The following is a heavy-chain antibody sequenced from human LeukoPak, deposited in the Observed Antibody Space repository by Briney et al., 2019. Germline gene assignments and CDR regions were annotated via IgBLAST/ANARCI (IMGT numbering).Heavy chain of an antibody. J-gene: IGHJ4*02. V-gene: IGHV4-34*01. CDR2: INHSGST. CDR1: GGSIRGHY. Sequence: SETLSLTCTVSGGSIRGHYWSWIRQPPGKGLEWIGEINHSGSTNYNPSLKSRVTTSVDTSKNQFSLKLSSVTAADTAVYYCARDQGYYLTNWGQGTLVTVSS. D-gene: IGHD3-22*01. CDR3: ARDQGYYLTN.